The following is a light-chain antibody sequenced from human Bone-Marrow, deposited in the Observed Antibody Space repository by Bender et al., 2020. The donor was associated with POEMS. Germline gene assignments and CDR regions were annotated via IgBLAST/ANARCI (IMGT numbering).Light chain of an antibody. V-gene: IGLV3-21*02. CDR2: DDS. Sequence: SYVLTQPPSMSVAPGQTAKIICEGDRIGTKNVHWYQQRPGQAPVLFVYDDSYRPSGIPERFSGSNSGNTATLTIRRVEAGDEADYYCQVWDTRDHLIFGGGTKLTVL. J-gene: IGLJ2*01. CDR1: RIGTKN. CDR3: QVWDTRDHLI.